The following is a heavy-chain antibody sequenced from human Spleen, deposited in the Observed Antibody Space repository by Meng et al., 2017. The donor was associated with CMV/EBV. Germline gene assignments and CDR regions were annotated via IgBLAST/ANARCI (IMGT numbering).Heavy chain of an antibody. CDR2: ISGSGGST. J-gene: IGHJ4*02. CDR3: AKRALERRLEY. Sequence: GESLKITCAASGFTFSSYAMSWVRQAPGKGLEWVSAISGSGGSTYYADSVKGRFTISRDNSKNTLYLQMHSLRVEDTAVYYCAKRALERRLEYWGQGTLVTVSS. D-gene: IGHD1-1*01. CDR1: GFTFSSYA. V-gene: IGHV3-23*01.